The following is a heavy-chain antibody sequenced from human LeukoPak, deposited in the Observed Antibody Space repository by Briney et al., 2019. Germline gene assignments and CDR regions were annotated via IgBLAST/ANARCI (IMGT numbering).Heavy chain of an antibody. V-gene: IGHV1-18*01. CDR1: GYTFTSYG. J-gene: IGHJ5*02. CDR3: ARSIVIAAAGTHNWFDP. CDR2: ISAYNGNT. D-gene: IGHD6-13*01. Sequence: ASVKVSCKASGYTFTSYGISWVRQAPGQGLEWMGWISAYNGNTNYAQKLQGRVTMTTDTSTSTAYMELRSLRSDDTAVYYCARSIVIAAAGTHNWFDPWAQGTLVTVSS.